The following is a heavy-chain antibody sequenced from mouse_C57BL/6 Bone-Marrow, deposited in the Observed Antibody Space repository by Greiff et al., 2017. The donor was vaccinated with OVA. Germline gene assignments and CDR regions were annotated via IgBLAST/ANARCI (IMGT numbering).Heavy chain of an antibody. CDR2: IWRGGST. Sequence: QVQLQQSGPGLVQPSQSLSITCTVSGFSLTSYGVHWVRQSPGKGLEWLGVIWRGGSTDYNAAFMSRLSTTKDNSKSQVCFKMNSLQADDTAIYDCAKNSRFYYAMDYWGQGTSVTVSS. V-gene: IGHV2-5*01. J-gene: IGHJ4*01. CDR1: GFSLTSYG. CDR3: AKNSRFYYAMDY.